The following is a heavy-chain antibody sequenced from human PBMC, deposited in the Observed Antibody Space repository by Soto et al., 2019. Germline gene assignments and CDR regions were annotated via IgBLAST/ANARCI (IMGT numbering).Heavy chain of an antibody. CDR1: GFTFSNYG. CDR3: ARVRSGDDIRPGYSDY. D-gene: IGHD5-12*01. Sequence: PGGSLRLSCAASGFTFSNYGMHWVRQAPGKGLEWVAFIWYDGSNKYYADSVKGRFTISRDDSKNTLYLQMNSLRAEDTAVYYCARVRSGDDIRPGYSDYWGQGTLVTVSS. J-gene: IGHJ4*02. V-gene: IGHV3-33*01. CDR2: IWYDGSNK.